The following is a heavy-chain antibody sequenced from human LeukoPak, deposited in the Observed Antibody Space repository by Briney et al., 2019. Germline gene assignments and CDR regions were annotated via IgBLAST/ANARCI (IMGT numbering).Heavy chain of an antibody. CDR2: MNPNSGNT. J-gene: IGHJ6*03. V-gene: IGHV1-8*01. CDR3: AREYSSSKKNYYYYYMDV. D-gene: IGHD6-6*01. Sequence: ASVKVSCKASGYTFTSYDINWVRQATGQGLEWMGWMNPNSGNTGYAQKFQGRVTMTRNTSISTAYMELSSLRSEDTAVYYCAREYSSSKKNYYYYYMDVWGKGTTVTVSS. CDR1: GYTFTSYD.